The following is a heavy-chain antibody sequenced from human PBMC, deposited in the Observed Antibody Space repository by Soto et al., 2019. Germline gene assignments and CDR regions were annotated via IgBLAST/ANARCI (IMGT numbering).Heavy chain of an antibody. CDR1: GDGVSSNSAA. J-gene: IGHJ3*02. Sequence: SQTLSLTCATSGDGVSSNSAAWNWLRQSPSRGLEWLGRTYYRSKWYNDYVVSVKSRITINPDTSKNQFSLQLNSVTPEDTAVYYCARERGVLSEAFDIWGQGTVVTVS. D-gene: IGHD3-10*01. CDR2: TYYRSKWYN. CDR3: ARERGVLSEAFDI. V-gene: IGHV6-1*01.